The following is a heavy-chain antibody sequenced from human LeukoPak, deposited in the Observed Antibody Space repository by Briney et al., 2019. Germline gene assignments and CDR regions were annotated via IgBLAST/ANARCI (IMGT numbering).Heavy chain of an antibody. J-gene: IGHJ3*02. CDR1: GGTFSSYT. D-gene: IGHD6-13*01. CDR2: IIPILGIA. Sequence: ASVKVSCKASGGTFSSYTISWVRQAPGQGLEWMGRIIPILGIANYAQKFQGRVTITADKSTSTAYMELSSLGSEDTAVYYCAREKGAAALIVAFDIWGQGTMVTVSS. V-gene: IGHV1-69*04. CDR3: AREKGAAALIVAFDI.